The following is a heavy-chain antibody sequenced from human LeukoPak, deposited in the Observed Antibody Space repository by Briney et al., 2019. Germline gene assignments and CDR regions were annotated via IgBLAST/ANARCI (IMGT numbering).Heavy chain of an antibody. CDR3: ARDGESSSWYFPGYYYYYYMDV. CDR2: INTNTGNP. Sequence: ASVTVSCKASGYTFTSYAMNWVRQARGQGLEWMGWINTNTGNPTYAQSFTGRFFFSLDASMSTAYLQISSLKAEDTAVYYCARDGESSSWYFPGYYYYYYMDVWGKGTTVTVSS. J-gene: IGHJ6*03. D-gene: IGHD6-13*01. V-gene: IGHV7-4-1*02. CDR1: GYTFTSYA.